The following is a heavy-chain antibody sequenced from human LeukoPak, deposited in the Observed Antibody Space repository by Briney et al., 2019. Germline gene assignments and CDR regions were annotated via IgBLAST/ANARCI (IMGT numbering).Heavy chain of an antibody. CDR3: ARGSRYSFDF. CDR1: GDSVSTNNVA. CDR2: TYYRSKWIY. Sequence: SQTLSLTCAISGDSVSTNNVAWNWIRQSPSRGLEWLGRTYYRSKWIYDYAVSVRSRIAINPDTSKNQFSLQLNSVTPEDTAVYFCARGSRYSFDFWGQGTLVTVSS. V-gene: IGHV6-1*01. D-gene: IGHD2-15*01. J-gene: IGHJ4*02.